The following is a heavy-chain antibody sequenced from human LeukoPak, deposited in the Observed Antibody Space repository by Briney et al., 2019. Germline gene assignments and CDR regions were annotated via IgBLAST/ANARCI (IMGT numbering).Heavy chain of an antibody. CDR3: ARLSVVPAGSYYGMDV. Sequence: SSETLSLTCAVYGGSFSGYYWSWIRQPPGKGLEWIGYIYYSGSTNYNPSLKSRVTISVDTSKNQFSLKLSSVTAADTAVYYCARLSVVPAGSYYGMDVWGQGTTVTVSS. CDR1: GGSFSGYY. D-gene: IGHD2-2*01. J-gene: IGHJ6*02. CDR2: IYYSGST. V-gene: IGHV4-59*01.